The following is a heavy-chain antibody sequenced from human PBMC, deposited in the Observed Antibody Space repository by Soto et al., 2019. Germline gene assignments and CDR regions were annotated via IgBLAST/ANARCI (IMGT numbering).Heavy chain of an antibody. D-gene: IGHD3-22*01. V-gene: IGHV5-51*01. J-gene: IGHJ5*02. CDR3: ARKDKSGYFNWFDP. CDR1: GYKFKSSW. CDR2: IFPSDSDT. Sequence: PGESLKISWRTSGYKFKSSWIAWVRQKPGKGLEWMGIIFPSDSDTRYSPSFQGQVTISADRSTSTVFLQWASLKASDTAVYFCARKDKSGYFNWFDPWGQGTLVTVSS.